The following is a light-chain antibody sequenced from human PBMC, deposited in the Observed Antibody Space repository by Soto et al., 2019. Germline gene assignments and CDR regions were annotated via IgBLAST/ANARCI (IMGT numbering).Light chain of an antibody. CDR1: QSSGSNF. Sequence: EIVLTQSPGTLSLSPGERATLSCKTSQSSGSNFLAWYQHKPGQAPRLLIYDSSNRATGIPARFSGSGSGTDFSLIISSLEPEDFAVYYCQQRSNWPLTFGGGTKVDIK. CDR2: DSS. V-gene: IGKV3-11*01. CDR3: QQRSNWPLT. J-gene: IGKJ4*01.